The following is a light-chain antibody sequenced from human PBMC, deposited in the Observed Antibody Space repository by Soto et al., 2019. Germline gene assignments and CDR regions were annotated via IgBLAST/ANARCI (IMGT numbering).Light chain of an antibody. CDR1: SSDVGGYNY. J-gene: IGLJ1*01. V-gene: IGLV2-14*01. CDR3: SSYTTTNTYV. Sequence: QSVLTQPASVSGSPGQSITISCTGTSSDVGGYNYVSWYQQHPGKAPKLIIYEVTHRPSGVSNRFSGSKSGNTASLTISGLHGEDEADYYCSSYTTTNTYVFGTGTKVTVL. CDR2: EVT.